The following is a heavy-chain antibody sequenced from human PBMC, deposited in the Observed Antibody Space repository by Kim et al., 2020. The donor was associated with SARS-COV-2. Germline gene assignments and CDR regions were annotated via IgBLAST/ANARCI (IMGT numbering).Heavy chain of an antibody. CDR3: ARVKDYGGGATLWFDP. CDR2: INPSGGSP. V-gene: IGHV1-46*01. CDR1: GYTFTNYY. D-gene: IGHD4-17*01. J-gene: IGHJ5*02. Sequence: ASVKVSCKASGYTFTNYYMHWVRQAPGQGLEWMGIINPSGGSPIYAQKFQGRVTMTSDTSTSTVYMELSSLRSEDTAVYYCARVKDYGGGATLWFDPWGQGTLVTVSS.